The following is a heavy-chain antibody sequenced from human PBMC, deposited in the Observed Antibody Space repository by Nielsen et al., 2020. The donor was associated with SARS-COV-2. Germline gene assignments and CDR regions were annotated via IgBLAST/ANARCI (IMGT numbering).Heavy chain of an antibody. CDR1: FYTFTSYS. CDR3: ARDLSPSGSYFTNYFDY. CDR2: IIPIFGTA. J-gene: IGHJ4*02. Sequence: SSVKVSCNASFYTFTSYSISWVRQAPGQGLEWMGGIIPIFGTANYAQKFQGRVTITADESTSTAYMELSSLRSEDTAVYYCARDLSPSGSYFTNYFDYWGQGTLVTVSS. V-gene: IGHV1-69*13. D-gene: IGHD1-26*01.